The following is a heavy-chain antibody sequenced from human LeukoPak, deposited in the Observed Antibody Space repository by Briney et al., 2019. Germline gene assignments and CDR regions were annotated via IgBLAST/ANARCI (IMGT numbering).Heavy chain of an antibody. CDR3: ARGTQIILGGGDWFDP. V-gene: IGHV4-31*03. J-gene: IGHJ5*02. D-gene: IGHD3-16*01. CDR2: IYYSGST. Sequence: SETLSLTCTVSGGSISSGGYYWSWIRQHPGKGLEWIGYIYYSGSTYYNTSLKSRVTLSVDTYKNQFSLKLSSVTDADTAVYYCARGTQIILGGGDWFDPWGQGTLVTVSS. CDR1: GGSISSGGYY.